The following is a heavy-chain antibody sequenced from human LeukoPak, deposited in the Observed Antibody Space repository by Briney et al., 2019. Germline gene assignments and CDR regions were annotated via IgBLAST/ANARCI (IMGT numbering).Heavy chain of an antibody. CDR2: IYYTVIT. J-gene: IGHJ4*02. CDR3: ARRVTGRGTFYFDY. D-gene: IGHD3-16*01. Sequence: PSETLSLTCTVSDGSISTYYWTWIRQPPGKELEWIGYIYYTVITNYNPALKSRVTLSLDTSRNQFSLKLNSVNAADTAVYYCARRVTGRGTFYFDYWGQGTLVTVSS. CDR1: DGSISTYY. V-gene: IGHV4-59*08.